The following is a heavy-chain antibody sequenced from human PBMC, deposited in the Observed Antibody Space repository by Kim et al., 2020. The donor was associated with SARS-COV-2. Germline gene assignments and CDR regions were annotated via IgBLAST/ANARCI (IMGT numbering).Heavy chain of an antibody. Sequence: YSPSLKSRLTITKDTSKNQVVLTMTNMDPVDTATYYCAHRPNAIVDAFDIWGQGTMVTVSS. CDR3: AHRPNAIVDAFDI. V-gene: IGHV2-5*01. D-gene: IGHD1-26*01. J-gene: IGHJ3*02.